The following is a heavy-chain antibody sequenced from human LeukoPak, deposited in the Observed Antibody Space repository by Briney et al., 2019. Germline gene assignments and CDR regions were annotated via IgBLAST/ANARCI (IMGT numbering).Heavy chain of an antibody. CDR2: ICGSGGST. Sequence: PGGSLRLSCAASGFTFSSYAMSWVRQGPGGGLEWVSTICGSGGSTYHADSVKGRFTISRDNSKNTLYPQMNSLRAEATAVYYCAKGPYYYDSSAYHYGAFDIWGQGTMVTVSS. CDR1: GFTFSSYA. D-gene: IGHD3-22*01. CDR3: AKGPYYYDSSAYHYGAFDI. J-gene: IGHJ3*02. V-gene: IGHV3-23*01.